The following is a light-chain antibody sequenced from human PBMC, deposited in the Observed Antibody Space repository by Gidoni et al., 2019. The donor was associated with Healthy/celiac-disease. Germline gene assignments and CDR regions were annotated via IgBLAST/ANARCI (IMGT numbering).Light chain of an antibody. CDR2: EVS. CDR1: SSDVGGYNY. Sequence: QSALTQPPSASGSPGPSVTISCPGTSSDVGGYNYVSWYQQHPGKPPNLMIYEVSKPPPGVPDRFSGSKAGNTASLTVSGLQAEDEADYYCSSYAGSNNLVFGGGTKLTVL. CDR3: SSYAGSNNLV. V-gene: IGLV2-8*01. J-gene: IGLJ2*01.